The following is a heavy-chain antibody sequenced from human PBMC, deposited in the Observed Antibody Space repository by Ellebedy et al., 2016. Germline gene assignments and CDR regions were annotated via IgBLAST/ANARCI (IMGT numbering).Heavy chain of an antibody. CDR1: GYTFTGYY. Sequence: ASVKVSCXASGYTFTGYYMHWVRQAPGQGLEWMGWISAYNGNTNYAQKLQGRVTMTTDTSTSTAYMELRSLRSDDTAVYYCAYCGGDSPNDAFDIWGQGTMVTVSS. V-gene: IGHV1-18*04. CDR3: AYCGGDSPNDAFDI. J-gene: IGHJ3*02. CDR2: ISAYNGNT. D-gene: IGHD2-21*02.